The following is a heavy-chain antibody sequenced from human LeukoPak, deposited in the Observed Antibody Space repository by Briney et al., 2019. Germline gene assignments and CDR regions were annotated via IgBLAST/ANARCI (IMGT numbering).Heavy chain of an antibody. V-gene: IGHV7-4-1*02. Sequence: ASVKVSCKASGYTFTSYAMNWVRQAPGQGLEWMGWINTNTGNPTYAQGFTGRFVFSLDTSVSTAYLQISSLKAEDTAVYYCARDPFIVATITRGGNAFDIWGQGTMVTVSS. J-gene: IGHJ3*02. D-gene: IGHD5-12*01. CDR2: INTNTGNP. CDR1: GYTFTSYA. CDR3: ARDPFIVATITRGGNAFDI.